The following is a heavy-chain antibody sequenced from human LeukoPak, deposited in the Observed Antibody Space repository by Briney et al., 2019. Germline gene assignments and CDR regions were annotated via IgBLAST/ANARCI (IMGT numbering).Heavy chain of an antibody. D-gene: IGHD4-11*01. V-gene: IGHV3-66*03. CDR3: ARGIAMTTLNALDL. CDR2: IYSGST. Sequence: GGSLRLSCTVSRFTVSSNSMSWVRQAPGKGLEWVSFIYSGSTHYSDSVKGRFTISRDNSKNTLYLQMNSLRVEDTAVYYCARGIAMTTLNALDLWGQGTMVTVSS. J-gene: IGHJ3*01. CDR1: RFTVSSNS.